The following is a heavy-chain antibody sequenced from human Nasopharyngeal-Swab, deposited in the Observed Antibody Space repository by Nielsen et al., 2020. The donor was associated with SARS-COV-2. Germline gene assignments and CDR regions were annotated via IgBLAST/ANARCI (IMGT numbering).Heavy chain of an antibody. Sequence: GGSLRLSCAASGFTFSSYAMHWVRQAPGKGLEWVAVISYDGSNKYYADSVKGRFTISRDNSKNTLYLQMNSLRAEDTAVYYCARGCVLTGPSCYYYGMDVWGQGTTVTVPS. CDR3: ARGCVLTGPSCYYYGMDV. CDR1: GFTFSSYA. V-gene: IGHV3-30-3*01. J-gene: IGHJ6*02. CDR2: ISYDGSNK. D-gene: IGHD3-9*01.